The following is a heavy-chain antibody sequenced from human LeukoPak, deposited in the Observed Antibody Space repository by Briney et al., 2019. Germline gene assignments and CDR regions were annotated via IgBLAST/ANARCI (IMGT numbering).Heavy chain of an antibody. V-gene: IGHV1-2*02. J-gene: IGHJ3*02. Sequence: ASVKVSCKASGYTFTGHYMHWVRQAPGQGLEWMGWIYPKSGGTNYAQKFQSRVTMTRDTSITTAFMELNILKSDDTAVYYCVRDGYSGGAFDMWGQGTMVTVSS. CDR1: GYTFTGHY. CDR2: IYPKSGGT. CDR3: VRDGYSGGAFDM. D-gene: IGHD5-12*01.